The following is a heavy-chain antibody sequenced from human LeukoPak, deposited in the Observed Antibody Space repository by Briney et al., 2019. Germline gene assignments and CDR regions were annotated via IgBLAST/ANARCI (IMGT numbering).Heavy chain of an antibody. D-gene: IGHD2-2*01. CDR1: GYTFTSYG. CDR2: ISAYNGNT. Sequence: ASVKVSCKASGYTFTSYGISWVRQAPGQGLEWMGWISAYNGNTNYAQKLQGRVTMTTDTSTSTAYMELRSLRSDDTAVYYRARDGDIVVVPAALGYYYGMDVWGQGTTVTVSS. V-gene: IGHV1-18*01. CDR3: ARDGDIVVVPAALGYYYGMDV. J-gene: IGHJ6*02.